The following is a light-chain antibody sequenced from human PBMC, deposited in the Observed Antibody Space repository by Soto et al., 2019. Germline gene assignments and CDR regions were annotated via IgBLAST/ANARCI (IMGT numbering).Light chain of an antibody. CDR3: QQFSSYPLT. Sequence: EFVLTQSPGTLSLSPGERATLYCRASQTVRNNYLAWYQQKPGQAPRLLIYDASSRATGIPDRFSGGGSGTDFTLAISRLEPEDFAVYYCQQFSSYPLTFGGGTKVAIK. CDR2: DAS. CDR1: QTVRNNY. J-gene: IGKJ4*01. V-gene: IGKV3-20*01.